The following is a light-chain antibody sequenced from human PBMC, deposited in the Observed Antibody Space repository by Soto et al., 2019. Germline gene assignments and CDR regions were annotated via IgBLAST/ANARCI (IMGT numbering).Light chain of an antibody. CDR3: HXRQSWPRT. J-gene: IGKJ1*01. V-gene: IGKV3-11*01. CDR1: QYVGTR. Sequence: VLTQSPATLSSSPGETATLSCRASQYVGTRLAWYQHKPGQAPRLLIYYTSNRATGIPDRLSGSGSGTDFNLTINSLAPEDFAIYYCHXRQSWPRTFGQGTKVDIK. CDR2: YTS.